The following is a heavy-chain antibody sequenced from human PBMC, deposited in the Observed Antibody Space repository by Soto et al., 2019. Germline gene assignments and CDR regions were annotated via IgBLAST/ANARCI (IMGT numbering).Heavy chain of an antibody. CDR3: TKDIKYYDSSGRYYYYGMDV. CDR2: ISWDGGST. Sequence: EVQLVESGGVVVQPGGSLRLSCAASGFTFDDYTMHWVRQAPGKGREWASLISWDGGSTYYADSGKGRFTIYRDNSKNSLYLQMNSLRTEDTALYYCTKDIKYYDSSGRYYYYGMDVWGQGTTVTVSS. D-gene: IGHD3-22*01. V-gene: IGHV3-43*01. CDR1: GFTFDDYT. J-gene: IGHJ6*02.